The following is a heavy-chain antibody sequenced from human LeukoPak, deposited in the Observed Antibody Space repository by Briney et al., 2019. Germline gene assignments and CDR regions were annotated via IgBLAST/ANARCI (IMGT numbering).Heavy chain of an antibody. CDR2: ISSSSSYI. CDR1: GFTFSSYS. J-gene: IGHJ6*02. D-gene: IGHD6-13*01. CDR3: ARDAPFYSSSWPSYYYYGMDV. Sequence: GGSLRLSCAASGFTFSSYSMNWVRQAPGKGLEWVSSISSSSSYIYYADSVKGRFTISRDNAKNSLYLQMNSLRAEDTAVYYCARDAPFYSSSWPSYYYYGMDVWGQGTTVTVSS. V-gene: IGHV3-21*04.